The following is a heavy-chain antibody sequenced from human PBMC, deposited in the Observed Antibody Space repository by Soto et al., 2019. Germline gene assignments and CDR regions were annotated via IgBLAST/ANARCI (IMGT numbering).Heavy chain of an antibody. J-gene: IGHJ6*03. V-gene: IGHV3-64*01. CDR3: ARRARPDFYYLDV. CDR2: ISSNGDGT. Sequence: EVQLAESGGGLAQPGGSLRLSCAASGFTLSGYAMAWVRQAPGKGPEYVSGISSNGDGTYYANSVQGRFTISRDNSKNTVYLQMGRLRPEYMAVYYCARRARPDFYYLDVWGKGTTVTVSS. D-gene: IGHD6-6*01. CDR1: GFTLSGYA.